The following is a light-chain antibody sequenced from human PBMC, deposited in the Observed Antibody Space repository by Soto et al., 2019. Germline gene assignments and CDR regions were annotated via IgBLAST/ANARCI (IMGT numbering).Light chain of an antibody. V-gene: IGLV2-14*03. CDR1: SSDVGGYNY. CDR3: SSYTGSSTPVV. J-gene: IGLJ2*01. CDR2: DVS. Sequence: QSVLTQPASVSGSPGQSITISCTGTSSDVGGYNYVSWYQHHPGKAPKLIIYDVSNRPSGVSNRFSGSKSGNTASLTISGLQAEDEAEYYCSSYTGSSTPVVFGGGTEVTVL.